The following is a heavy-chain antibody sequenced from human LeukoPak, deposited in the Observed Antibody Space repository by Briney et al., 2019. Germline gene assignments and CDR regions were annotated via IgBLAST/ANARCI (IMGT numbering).Heavy chain of an antibody. Sequence: GGSVRLSCAASGFTFSSYMMGWVRQAPRKGPEWVSSISKSSRDIYYADSVKGRFTISRDNAKNSLYLQMNSLRAEDTAVHYCARENPAPNWFDPWGQGTLVTVSS. D-gene: IGHD1-14*01. CDR1: GFTFSSYM. V-gene: IGHV3-21*01. J-gene: IGHJ5*02. CDR2: ISKSSRDI. CDR3: ARENPAPNWFDP.